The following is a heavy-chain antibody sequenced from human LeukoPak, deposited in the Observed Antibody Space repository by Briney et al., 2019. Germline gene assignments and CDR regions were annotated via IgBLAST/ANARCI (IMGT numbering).Heavy chain of an antibody. Sequence: SGGSLRLSCAASGFTVSSIYMSWVRQAPGKGLEWVSIIYTVGTTYYADSVKGRFTISRDNSKNTLYLQMNSLRAEDTAVYYCARAVAGYYFDYWGQGTLVTVSS. J-gene: IGHJ4*02. CDR1: GFTVSSIY. V-gene: IGHV3-66*01. CDR2: IYTVGTT. D-gene: IGHD6-19*01. CDR3: ARAVAGYYFDY.